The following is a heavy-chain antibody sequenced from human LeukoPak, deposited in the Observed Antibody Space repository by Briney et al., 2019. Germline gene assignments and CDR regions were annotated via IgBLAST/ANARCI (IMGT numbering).Heavy chain of an antibody. CDR3: ARDWVGEVVFRQQLANLFDY. D-gene: IGHD6-13*01. Sequence: SETLSLTCTVSGGSISSYYWSWIRQPPGKGLEWIGYIYYTRSTHYNPSLKSRVTISVDTSKNQFSLKLSSVTAADTAVYYCARDWVGEVVFRQQLANLFDYWGQGTLVTVSS. CDR1: GGSISSYY. V-gene: IGHV4-59*01. CDR2: IYYTRST. J-gene: IGHJ4*02.